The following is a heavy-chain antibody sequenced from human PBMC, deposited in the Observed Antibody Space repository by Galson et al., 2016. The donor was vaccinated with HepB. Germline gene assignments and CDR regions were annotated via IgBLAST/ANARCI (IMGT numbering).Heavy chain of an antibody. V-gene: IGHV5-51*01. CDR2: IYPGDSTT. J-gene: IGHJ4*02. CDR3: ARLGNWKLDY. Sequence: GSGYSFTSYWIVWVRQMPGQGLEWMGSIYPGDSTTRYSPSFHGQVTFSTANSISSAFLHWSTLKSPDTAIYYCARLGNWKLDYWGQGTLVTVSS. D-gene: IGHD1-20*01. CDR1: GYSFTSYW.